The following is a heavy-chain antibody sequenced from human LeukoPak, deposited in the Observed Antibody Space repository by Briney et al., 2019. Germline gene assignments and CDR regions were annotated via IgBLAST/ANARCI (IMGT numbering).Heavy chain of an antibody. V-gene: IGHV3-30*18. Sequence: GRSLRLSCAASGFSFSSYGMHWVRQAPGNGLEWVAVISYDGSNEYFADSVKGRFTVSRDNSKNTLYLQMNSLRPEDTAVYYCAKDLGVGAYLLFDYITSGLDSWGQGTLVTVSS. CDR1: GFSFSSYG. CDR3: AKDLGVGAYLLFDYITSGLDS. J-gene: IGHJ4*02. D-gene: IGHD2/OR15-2a*01. CDR2: ISYDGSNE.